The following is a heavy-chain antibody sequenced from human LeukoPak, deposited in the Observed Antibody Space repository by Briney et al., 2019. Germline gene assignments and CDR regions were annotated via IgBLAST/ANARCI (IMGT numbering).Heavy chain of an antibody. J-gene: IGHJ4*02. D-gene: IGHD3-10*01. CDR3: ASLYFYGSGSFPNY. V-gene: IGHV4-39*02. CDR2: IHHSGSA. Sequence: SETRSLTCAVSGGSISTRYYYWGWILEPPWKGLEWIGTIHHSGSAYYNPSLKSQVTISVDTSNNHFSLKLSSVTAGDTAVYYCASLYFYGSGSFPNYWGQGILVTVST. CDR1: GGSISTRYYY.